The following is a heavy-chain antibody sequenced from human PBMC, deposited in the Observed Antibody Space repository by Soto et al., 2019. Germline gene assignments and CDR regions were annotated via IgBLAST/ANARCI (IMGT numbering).Heavy chain of an antibody. V-gene: IGHV1-58*01. J-gene: IGHJ4*02. D-gene: IGHD3-16*02. CDR3: AARSDYDYVWGIYRYTETLPDY. CDR2: IVVGSGNT. CDR1: GFTFTSSA. Sequence: QMQLVQSGPEVKKPGTSVKVSCKASGFTFTSSAVQWVRQARGQRLEWIGWIVVGSGNTNYAQKFQERVTITRDMSPSTAYMELSSLRSEEKAVYYCAARSDYDYVWGIYRYTETLPDYWGQVTLVTVSS.